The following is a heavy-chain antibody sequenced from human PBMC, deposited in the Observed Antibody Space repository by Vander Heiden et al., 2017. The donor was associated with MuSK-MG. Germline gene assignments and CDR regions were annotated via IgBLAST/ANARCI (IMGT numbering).Heavy chain of an antibody. CDR3: ARAPYGDYVDD. V-gene: IGHV1-2*02. CDR2: INPYSGGS. D-gene: IGHD4-17*01. Sequence: QVQLVQSGAEVKKPGASVKVSCKTSGYTFSGSYIHWVRQAPGQGLEWMGWINPYSGGSYYAQRFQARLTMARDTSLTTAYMELSSLRSDDTAVYYCARAPYGDYVDDWGQGTLVTVSS. CDR1: GYTFSGSY. J-gene: IGHJ4*02.